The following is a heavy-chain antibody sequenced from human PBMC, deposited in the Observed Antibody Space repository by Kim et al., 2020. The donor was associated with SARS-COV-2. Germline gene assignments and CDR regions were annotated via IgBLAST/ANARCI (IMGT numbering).Heavy chain of an antibody. V-gene: IGHV4-4*07. CDR2: STSGRT. J-gene: IGHJ4*02. D-gene: IGHD3-16*02. Sequence: STSGRTKYNPSLQSRVTMSVDMSKNQFSLKLSSVTAADTAVYYCASALGHWGQGTLVTVSS. CDR3: ASALGH.